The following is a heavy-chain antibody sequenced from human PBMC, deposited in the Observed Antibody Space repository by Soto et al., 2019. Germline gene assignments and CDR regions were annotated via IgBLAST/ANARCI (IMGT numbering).Heavy chain of an antibody. CDR2: ISYDGSNK. J-gene: IGHJ6*02. D-gene: IGHD6-13*01. Sequence: QVPLVESGGGVVQPGRSLRLSCAASGFTFSSYGMHWVRQAPGKGLEWVAVISYDGSNKYYADSVKGRFTISRDNSQXXLXLXXNSLRAEDTAVYYCAKVREIAAAGNPYYYYYGMDVWGQGTTVTVSS. CDR1: GFTFSSYG. CDR3: AKVREIAAAGNPYYYYYGMDV. V-gene: IGHV3-30*18.